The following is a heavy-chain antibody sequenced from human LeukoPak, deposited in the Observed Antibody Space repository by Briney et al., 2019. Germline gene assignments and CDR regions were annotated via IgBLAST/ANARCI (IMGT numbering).Heavy chain of an antibody. D-gene: IGHD1-26*01. J-gene: IGHJ4*02. V-gene: IGHV1-2*02. CDR1: GYTFTGYY. Sequence: ASVKVSCKASGYTFTGYYMHWVRQAPGQGLEWMGWINPNSGGTNYAQKFQGRVTMTRDTSISTAYMELSRLRSDDTAVYYCARENSGSFNLDYWGQGTLVTVSS. CDR3: ARENSGSFNLDY. CDR2: INPNSGGT.